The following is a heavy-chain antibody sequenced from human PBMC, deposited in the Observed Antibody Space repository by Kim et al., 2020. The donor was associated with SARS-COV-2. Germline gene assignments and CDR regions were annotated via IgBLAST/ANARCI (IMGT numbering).Heavy chain of an antibody. CDR1: GFTFSSHW. J-gene: IGHJ5*02. V-gene: IGHV3-74*01. Sequence: GGSLRLSCAASGFTFSSHWMHWVRQAPGKGLVWVSRMNSDEGSTRYADSVKGRCTISRDNAKNTLYLQMNSVRVEDTARSYCERGYDYVWVSYTRGRRDQWGQGTLVAVSS. CDR3: ERGYDYVWVSYTRGRRDQ. CDR2: MNSDEGST. D-gene: IGHD3-16*01.